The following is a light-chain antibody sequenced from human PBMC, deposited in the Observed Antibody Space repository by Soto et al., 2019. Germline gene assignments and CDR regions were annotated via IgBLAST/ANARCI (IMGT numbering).Light chain of an antibody. CDR3: QQYNSYWWT. CDR2: KAS. Sequence: DIQMTQSPSTLSASVGDRVTITCRASQSISTWLAWYQQKPGKAPKVLIYKASSLQSGVPLRFSGSGSGTEFTLIICSLQPDDFATYYCQQYNSYWWTFGQGTKV. J-gene: IGKJ1*01. V-gene: IGKV1-5*03. CDR1: QSISTW.